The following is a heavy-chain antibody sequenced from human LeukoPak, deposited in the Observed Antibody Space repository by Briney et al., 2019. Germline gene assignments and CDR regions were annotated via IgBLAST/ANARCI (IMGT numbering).Heavy chain of an antibody. J-gene: IGHJ6*02. CDR3: ARDDSSSWYVYYYYGMDV. CDR1: GYTFTIYD. Sequence: ASVNVSCKASGYTFTIYDINWVRQATGQGLEWMGWLNPNSGNTGYAQKFQGRVTMTRNTSIRTAYLELSSLRTEDTAVYYCARDDSSSWYVYYYYGMDVWGQGTTVTVSS. D-gene: IGHD6-13*01. CDR2: LNPNSGNT. V-gene: IGHV1-8*01.